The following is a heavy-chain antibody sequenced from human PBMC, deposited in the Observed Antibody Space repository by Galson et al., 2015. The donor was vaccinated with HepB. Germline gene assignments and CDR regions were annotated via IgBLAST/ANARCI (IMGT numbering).Heavy chain of an antibody. CDR2: ITGSGGST. Sequence: SLRLSCAASGFTFSSYAMSWVRQAPGKGLEWVSGITGSGGSTYYADSVKGRLTISRDNSKNTLYLQMNSLRAEDTAIYYCAKVPNFYCSGGNCYFDYWGQGTLVTGSS. J-gene: IGHJ4*02. D-gene: IGHD2-15*01. V-gene: IGHV3-23*01. CDR1: GFTFSSYA. CDR3: AKVPNFYCSGGNCYFDY.